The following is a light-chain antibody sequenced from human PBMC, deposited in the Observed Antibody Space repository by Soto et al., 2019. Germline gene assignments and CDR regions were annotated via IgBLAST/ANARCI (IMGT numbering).Light chain of an antibody. CDR2: KVS. CDR3: MQGTHWPPT. Sequence: DVVMTQSPLSLPVTLGQPASISCRSSQSLVYSDGNTYLNWLQQRPGQSPRRLIYKVSNRDSGVPDRFSGSGSGTDFPLKISRVEAEDVGVYYCMQGTHWPPTFGQGTKVEIK. V-gene: IGKV2-30*01. CDR1: QSLVYSDGNTY. J-gene: IGKJ1*01.